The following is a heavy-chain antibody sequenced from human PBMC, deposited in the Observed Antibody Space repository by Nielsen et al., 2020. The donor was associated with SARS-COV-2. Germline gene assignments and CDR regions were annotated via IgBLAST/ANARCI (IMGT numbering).Heavy chain of an antibody. V-gene: IGHV4-31*03. D-gene: IGHD5-18*01. J-gene: IGHJ4*01. Sequence: SETLSLTCTVSGDSIRSGGYYWSWIRQHPGKGLEYIGYIFYTGNTYYNPSLKSRVTISADKSQNQFSLTLKTVTAADTAVYFCARAFRGYRYAWNFWGHGTLVTVSS. CDR3: ARAFRGYRYAWNF. CDR1: GDSIRSGGYY. CDR2: IFYTGNT.